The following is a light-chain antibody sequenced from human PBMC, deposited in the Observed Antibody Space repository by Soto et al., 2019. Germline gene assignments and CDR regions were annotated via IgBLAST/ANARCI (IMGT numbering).Light chain of an antibody. J-gene: IGLJ1*01. Sequence: QSALTQPASVSGSPGQSITISCTGTSSDIDAYNYVSWYQQHPGKAPKLMLYDVSNRPSGVSNRFSGSKSGNTASLTISGLQAEDEADYYCSSFTTINTGVFGTGTKVTVL. CDR3: SSFTTINTGV. V-gene: IGLV2-14*01. CDR2: DVS. CDR1: SSDIDAYNY.